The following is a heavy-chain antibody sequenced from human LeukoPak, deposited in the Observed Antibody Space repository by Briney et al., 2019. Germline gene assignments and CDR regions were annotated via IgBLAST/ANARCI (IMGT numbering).Heavy chain of an antibody. CDR2: IRWDDER. Sequence: GGSLRLSCSASGFTFSSFWMGWVRQAPGKGLEWVASIRWDDERHHVDSVTGRFSVSRDNAKNSLYLQMNSLRAEDTAVYYCARDRGGSYSAIDYWGQGTLVTVSS. J-gene: IGHJ4*02. CDR3: ARDRGGSYSAIDY. V-gene: IGHV3-7*01. D-gene: IGHD1-26*01. CDR1: GFTFSSFW.